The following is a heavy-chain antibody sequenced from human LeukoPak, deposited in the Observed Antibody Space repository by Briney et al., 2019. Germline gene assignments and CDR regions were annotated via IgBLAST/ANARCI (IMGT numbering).Heavy chain of an antibody. CDR3: AKDGIAVAGSFDY. D-gene: IGHD6-19*01. J-gene: IGHJ4*02. CDR2: ISYDGSNK. Sequence: GRSLRLSCAASGFTFSSYAMHWVRQAPGKGLEWVAVISYDGSNKYYADSVKGRFTISGDNSKNTLYLQMNSLRAEDTAVYYCAKDGIAVAGSFDYWGQGTLVTVSS. V-gene: IGHV3-30-3*01. CDR1: GFTFSSYA.